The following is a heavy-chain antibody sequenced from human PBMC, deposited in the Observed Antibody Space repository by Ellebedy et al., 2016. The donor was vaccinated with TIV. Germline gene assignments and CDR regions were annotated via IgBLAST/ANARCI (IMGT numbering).Heavy chain of an antibody. V-gene: IGHV4-39*01. J-gene: IGHJ5*02. CDR2: IYYSGST. Sequence: SETLSLXXTVSGGSISSKSHYWGWIRQPPGKGPEWIGSIYYSGSTNYNPSLKSRVTISVDTSKNQFSLKLTSVTAADTAVYYCARYCCGVPNWFDPWGQGSLVTVPS. D-gene: IGHD2-21*01. CDR1: GGSISSKSHY. CDR3: ARYCCGVPNWFDP.